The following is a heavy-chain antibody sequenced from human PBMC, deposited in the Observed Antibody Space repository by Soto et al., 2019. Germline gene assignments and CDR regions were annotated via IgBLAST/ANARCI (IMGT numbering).Heavy chain of an antibody. D-gene: IGHD6-13*01. CDR2: INAYNGNT. V-gene: IGHV1-18*01. J-gene: IGHJ4*02. CDR3: ARDAAAGLNDC. Sequence: QVQLVQSGAEVKKPGGSVKVSCKASGYTFTNYGISWVRQAPGQGLEWMGWINAYNGNTKSAQKLQGRVTLTTDTSTSTAYMELRSLRSDDTAVYYCARDAAAGLNDCWGQGTLVTVSS. CDR1: GYTFTNYG.